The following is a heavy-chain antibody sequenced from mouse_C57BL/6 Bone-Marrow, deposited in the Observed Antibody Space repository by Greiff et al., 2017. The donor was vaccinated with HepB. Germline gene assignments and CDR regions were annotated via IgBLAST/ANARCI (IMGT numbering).Heavy chain of an antibody. CDR1: GYTFTSYD. D-gene: IGHD1-1*01. V-gene: IGHV1-85*01. J-gene: IGHJ3*01. CDR2: IYPRDGST. Sequence: QVQLQQSGPELVKPGASVKLSCKASGYTFTSYDINWVKQRPGQGLEWIGWIYPRDGSTKYNEKFKGKATLTVDTSSSTAYMELHSLTPEDSAVYFCARGGDYYGSSPPWFAYWGQGTLVTVSA. CDR3: ARGGDYYGSSPPWFAY.